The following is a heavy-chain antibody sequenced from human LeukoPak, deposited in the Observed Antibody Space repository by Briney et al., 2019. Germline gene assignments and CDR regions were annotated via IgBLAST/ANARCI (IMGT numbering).Heavy chain of an antibody. J-gene: IGHJ4*02. CDR3: ASRDAYHSEY. CDR2: INYSGST. V-gene: IGHV4-59*01. Sequence: SETLSLTCTVSGGSISNYYWIWIRQPPGKGLEWIGYINYSGSTKNNPSPTSQLTISVDTSKIQFSLRLNSVTAADTAVYYCASRDAYHSEYWGQGTLVTVSS. D-gene: IGHD5-24*01. CDR1: GGSISNYY.